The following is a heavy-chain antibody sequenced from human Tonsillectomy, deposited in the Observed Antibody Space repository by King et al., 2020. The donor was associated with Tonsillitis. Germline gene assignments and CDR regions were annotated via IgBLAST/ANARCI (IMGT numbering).Heavy chain of an antibody. V-gene: IGHV3-23*04. CDR3: AKVRAGQPPAMIVVDY. CDR2: MGGSGVRT. J-gene: IGHJ4*02. CDR1: GFNFSSAV. D-gene: IGHD3-22*01. Sequence: VQLVESGGGLVQPGGSLRLSCASSGFNFSSAVMSLVRQAPGKGLEGVSAMGGSGVRTYYADSVKGRFTISRDNSKKTLYLQMNSLRAEDTAVYYCAKVRAGQPPAMIVVDYWGQGTLVTVSS.